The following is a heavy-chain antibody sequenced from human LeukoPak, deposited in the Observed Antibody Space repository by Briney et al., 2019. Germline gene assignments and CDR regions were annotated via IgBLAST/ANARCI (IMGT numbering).Heavy chain of an antibody. CDR2: IYYSGST. CDR3: AREARWELLSRSQFDY. Sequence: SETLSLTCTVSGGSISSSSYYWGWIRQPPGKGLEWIGSIYYSGSTYYNPSLKSRVTISVDTSKNQFSLKLSSVTAADTAVYYCAREARWELLSRSQFDYWGQGTLVTVSS. V-gene: IGHV4-39*07. D-gene: IGHD1-26*01. CDR1: GGSISSSSYY. J-gene: IGHJ4*02.